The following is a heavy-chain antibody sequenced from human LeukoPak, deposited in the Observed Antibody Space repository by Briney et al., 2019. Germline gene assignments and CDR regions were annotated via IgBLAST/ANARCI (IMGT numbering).Heavy chain of an antibody. Sequence: SQTLSLTCAISGDSVSSNSAAWNWIRQSPSRGLEWLGRTYYRSKWYNDDAVSVKSRITINPDTSKNQVSLQLDSVTPEDTAVYYCARVGAYYDAFDIWGQGTMVTVSS. V-gene: IGHV6-1*01. CDR2: TYYRSKWYN. CDR1: GDSVSSNSAA. CDR3: ARVGAYYDAFDI. D-gene: IGHD1-26*01. J-gene: IGHJ3*02.